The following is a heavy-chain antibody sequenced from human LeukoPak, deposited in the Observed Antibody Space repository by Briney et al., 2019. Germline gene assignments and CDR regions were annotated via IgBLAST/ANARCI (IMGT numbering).Heavy chain of an antibody. CDR2: INSDGSST. J-gene: IGHJ5*02. V-gene: IGHV3-74*01. Sequence: PGGSLRLSCAASGFTFSSYWMHWVRQAPGKGLVWVSHINSDGSSTNYADSVKGRFTISSDNAKNTLYLQMNSLRAEDTAVYYCARTGIAARPTVWFDPWGQGTLVTVSS. CDR3: ARTGIAARPTVWFDP. D-gene: IGHD6-6*01. CDR1: GFTFSSYW.